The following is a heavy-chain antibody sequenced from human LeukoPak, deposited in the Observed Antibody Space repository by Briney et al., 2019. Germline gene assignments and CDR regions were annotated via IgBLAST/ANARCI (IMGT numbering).Heavy chain of an antibody. CDR3: ARGVYIAAAQYGY. J-gene: IGHJ4*02. V-gene: IGHV4-59*01. CDR2: VYYSGTT. D-gene: IGHD6-13*01. Sequence: SETLSLTCTVSGGSISSYYWSWIRQPPGKGLEWIGYVYYSGTTNYNPSLKSRVTISVDTSKNQFSLKLNSVTAADTAVYYCARGVYIAAAQYGYWGQGTLVTVSS. CDR1: GGSISSYY.